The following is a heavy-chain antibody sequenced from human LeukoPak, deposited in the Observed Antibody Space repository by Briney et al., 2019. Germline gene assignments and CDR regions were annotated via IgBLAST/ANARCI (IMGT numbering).Heavy chain of an antibody. CDR3: ARVRVPAARAPDAFDI. Sequence: ASVKVSCKASGYTFTGYYMHWVRQAPGQGLEWMGWINPNSGGTNYAQKFQGRVTMTRDTSISTAYMELSRLRSDDTAVYYCARVRVPAARAPDAFDIWGQGTMVTVSS. J-gene: IGHJ3*02. D-gene: IGHD2-2*01. V-gene: IGHV1-2*02. CDR2: INPNSGGT. CDR1: GYTFTGYY.